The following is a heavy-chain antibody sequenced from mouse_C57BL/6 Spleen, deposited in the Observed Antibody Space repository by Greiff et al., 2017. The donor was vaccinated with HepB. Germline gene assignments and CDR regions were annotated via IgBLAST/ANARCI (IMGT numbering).Heavy chain of an antibody. CDR3: ARYLVARDYAMDY. Sequence: QVQLQQPGAELVMPGASVKLSCKASGYTFTSYWMHWVKQRPGQGLEWIGEIDPSDSYTNYNQKFKGKSTLTVDKSSSTAYMQLSSLTSEDSAVYHGARYLVARDYAMDYWGQGTSVTVSS. V-gene: IGHV1-69*01. CDR2: IDPSDSYT. D-gene: IGHD1-1*01. CDR1: GYTFTSYW. J-gene: IGHJ4*01.